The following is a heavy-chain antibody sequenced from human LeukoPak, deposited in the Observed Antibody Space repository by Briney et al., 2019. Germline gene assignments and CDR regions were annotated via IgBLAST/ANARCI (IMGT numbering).Heavy chain of an antibody. CDR2: IRYDGSNK. D-gene: IGHD3-3*01. Sequence: GGSLRLSCAASGFTFSGCDMYWVRQAPGRGLEWVAFIRYDGSNKYYTESVKGRFTISRDNSKKTLFLLMDSLTAEDTALYYCATWAATILGTDCWGQGTLVTVSS. V-gene: IGHV3-30*02. CDR3: ATWAATILGTDC. J-gene: IGHJ4*02. CDR1: GFTFSGCD.